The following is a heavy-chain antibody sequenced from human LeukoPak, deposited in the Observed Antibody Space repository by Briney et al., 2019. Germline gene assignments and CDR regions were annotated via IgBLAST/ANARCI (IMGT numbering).Heavy chain of an antibody. Sequence: GGSLRLSCAASGFIFDDYGMSWVRQAPGKGLEWVSGITWNGGSTGYADSVKGRFTISRDNAKNSLYLQMNSLRAEDTAFYYCARDPGDILVAGTFDYWGQGTLVTVSS. CDR1: GFIFDDYG. V-gene: IGHV3-20*04. J-gene: IGHJ4*02. D-gene: IGHD6-19*01. CDR3: ARDPGDILVAGTFDY. CDR2: ITWNGGST.